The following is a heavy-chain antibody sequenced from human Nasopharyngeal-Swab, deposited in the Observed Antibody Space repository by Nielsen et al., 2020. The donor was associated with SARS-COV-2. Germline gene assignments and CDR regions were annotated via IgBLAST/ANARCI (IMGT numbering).Heavy chain of an antibody. CDR1: GFTYSSYN. Sequence: GESLKIPWAAPGFTYSSYNMNWVRQAPGKGLEWGSSISSSSSYIYYADSVKGRFTISRDNAKNSLYLQMNSLRAEDTAVYYCARGCVLTGPSCYYYGMDVWGQGTTVTVSS. CDR2: ISSSSSYI. J-gene: IGHJ6*02. CDR3: ARGCVLTGPSCYYYGMDV. V-gene: IGHV3-21*01. D-gene: IGHD3-9*01.